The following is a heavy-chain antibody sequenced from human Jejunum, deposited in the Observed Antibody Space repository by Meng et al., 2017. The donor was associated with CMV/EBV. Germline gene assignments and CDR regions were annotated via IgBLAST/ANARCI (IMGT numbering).Heavy chain of an antibody. J-gene: IGHJ4*02. Sequence: QVHLHQGGADLLNPSGTLSLPCGGYGGSFSSYYWSWIRQPPGKGLEWIAEINHSGSTNYNPSLKSRVTISLDTSNSHFSLKLTSVTAADTAVYFCARGGGDPIRGVLPFDYWGQGTLVTVSS. CDR2: INHSGST. CDR3: ARGGGDPIRGVLPFDY. D-gene: IGHD2-21*01. V-gene: IGHV4-34*01. CDR1: GGSFSSYY.